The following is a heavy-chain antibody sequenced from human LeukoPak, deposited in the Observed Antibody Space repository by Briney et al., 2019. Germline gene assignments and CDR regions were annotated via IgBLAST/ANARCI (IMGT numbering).Heavy chain of an antibody. CDR3: ARMAGSYYYMDV. Sequence: PGGSLRLSCAASGFTFSSYWMHWVRQAPGKGLVWVSRINSDGSSTSYADSVKGRFTISRDNANNTLYLQMNSLRAEDTAVYYCARMAGSYYYMDVWGKGTTVTVSS. V-gene: IGHV3-74*01. CDR2: INSDGSST. CDR1: GFTFSSYW. D-gene: IGHD3-10*01. J-gene: IGHJ6*03.